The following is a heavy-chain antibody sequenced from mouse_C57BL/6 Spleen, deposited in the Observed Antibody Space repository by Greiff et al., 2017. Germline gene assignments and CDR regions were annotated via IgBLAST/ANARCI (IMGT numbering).Heavy chain of an antibody. J-gene: IGHJ4*01. CDR2: ISSGGDYI. D-gene: IGHD1-1*01. CDR1: GFTFSSYA. V-gene: IGHV5-9-1*02. CDR3: TRAHYGSSLSYAMDY. Sequence: EVKLQESGEGLVKPGGSLKLSCAASGFTFSSYAMSWVRQTPEKRLEWVAYISSGGDYIYYADTVKGRFTISRDNARNTLYLQMSSLKSEDTAMYYCTRAHYGSSLSYAMDYWGQGTSVTVSS.